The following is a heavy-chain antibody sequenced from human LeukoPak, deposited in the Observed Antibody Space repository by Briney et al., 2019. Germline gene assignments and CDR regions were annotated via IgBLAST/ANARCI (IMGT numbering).Heavy chain of an antibody. J-gene: IGHJ4*02. V-gene: IGHV4-59*01. CDR3: ARVVKTDYYDSRGYPDY. D-gene: IGHD3-22*01. CDR2: IYHTGST. Sequence: PSETLSLTCTVSGGSSSGYYWNWIRQPPGKGLEWIGYIYHTGSTIYNPSLKSRVTISVDTSKNQFSLKLSSVTAADTAVYYCARVVKTDYYDSRGYPDYWGQGTLVTVSS. CDR1: GGSSSGYY.